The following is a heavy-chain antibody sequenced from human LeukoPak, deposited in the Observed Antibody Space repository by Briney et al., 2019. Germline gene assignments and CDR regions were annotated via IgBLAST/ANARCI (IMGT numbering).Heavy chain of an antibody. Sequence: ASLKVSCKASGYTFRSNGISWVRQAPGQGLEWMGWISAYNGNTDYAEKIQGRVTMTTDTSTSTAYMDLRSLRSDDTAVYYCARTPYSGSEGFDYWGQGTLVTVSS. CDR3: ARTPYSGSEGFDY. V-gene: IGHV1-18*01. CDR2: ISAYNGNT. D-gene: IGHD1-26*01. CDR1: GYTFRSNG. J-gene: IGHJ4*02.